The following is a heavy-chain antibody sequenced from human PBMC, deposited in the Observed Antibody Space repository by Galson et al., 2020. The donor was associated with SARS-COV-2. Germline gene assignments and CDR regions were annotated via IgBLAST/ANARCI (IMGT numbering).Heavy chain of an antibody. D-gene: IGHD2-2*01. J-gene: IGHJ4*02. CDR3: ARDAPRGGFCSTTTCFYYFDY. CDR2: IDDSGTA. Sequence: SETLSLTCTVSGGSISSYYWSWIWQPPGKGLEWIGYIDDSGTANYNPSLKSRVTISVDTSKNQFSLNLSSVTAADAAVYYCARDAPRGGFCSTTTCFYYFDYWGQGTLVTVSS. CDR1: GGSISSYY. V-gene: IGHV4-59*01.